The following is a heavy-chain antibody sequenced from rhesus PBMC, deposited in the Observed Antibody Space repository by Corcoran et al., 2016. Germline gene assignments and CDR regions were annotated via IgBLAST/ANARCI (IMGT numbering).Heavy chain of an antibody. CDR1: CGSFSSHY. D-gene: IGHD2-21*01. J-gene: IGHJ4*01. Sequence: QLQLQESGPGLVKPSETLSLTCPVSCGSFSSHYWSWIRQPPGKGLEWIGRIFGSGGTLDHIHSLKVRITLSTCTSKNQFSLKLNAVTAADTAVYYFARGCSGIGCPLVNIDYWGQGVLVTVSS. CDR2: IFGSGGTL. V-gene: IGHV4-173*01. CDR3: ARGCSGIGCPLVNIDY.